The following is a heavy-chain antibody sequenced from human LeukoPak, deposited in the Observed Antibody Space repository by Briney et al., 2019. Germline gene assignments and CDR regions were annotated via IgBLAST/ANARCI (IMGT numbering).Heavy chain of an antibody. J-gene: IGHJ4*02. CDR3: ARDRGYDFWSGYYGFDY. CDR2: ISSSSSTI. V-gene: IGHV3-48*02. CDR1: GFTFSSYS. Sequence: GGSLRLSCAASGFTFSSYSMNWVRQAPGKGLEWVSYISSSSSTIYYADSVKGRFTLSRDNAKNSLYLQMNSLRDEDTAVYYCARDRGYDFWSGYYGFDYWGQGTLVTVSS. D-gene: IGHD3-3*01.